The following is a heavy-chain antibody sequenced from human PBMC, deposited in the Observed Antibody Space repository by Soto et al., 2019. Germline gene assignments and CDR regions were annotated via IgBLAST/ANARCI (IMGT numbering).Heavy chain of an antibody. CDR1: GFTFSGNY. V-gene: IGHV3-53*01. J-gene: IGHJ5*02. CDR2: IYIGGST. Sequence: GESLNISWAASGFTFSGNYMSWVRQAPGKGLELVSVIYIGGSTYYAYSVKGRFTISRDNSKNTLYLQMNSLRAEDTAVYYCASVGGVVIGRRRCDXWGQGTPVT. CDR3: ASVGGVVIGRRRCDX. D-gene: IGHD3-3*01.